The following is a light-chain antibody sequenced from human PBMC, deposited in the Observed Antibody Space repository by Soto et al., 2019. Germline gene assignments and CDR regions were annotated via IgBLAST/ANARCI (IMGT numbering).Light chain of an antibody. CDR1: QGINNH. Sequence: DSQMNRSPSARSASVGDRVTRTCRASQGINNHLVWFQQRPGEVHKCLIFATYNLQSGVTPRFSGSGSGTEFTLTISGLQPEDFAIYYCLHHNSYPITLGQGTRLEI. CDR2: ATY. V-gene: IGKV1-17*03. CDR3: LHHNSYPIT. J-gene: IGKJ5*01.